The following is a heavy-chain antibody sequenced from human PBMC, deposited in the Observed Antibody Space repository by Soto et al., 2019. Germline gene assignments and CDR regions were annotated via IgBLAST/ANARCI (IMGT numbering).Heavy chain of an antibody. Sequence: GESLKISCQVSGCIFTNYWIGWVRQMPGKGLEWMGIIYPSDSDTRYSPSFQGQVTISADKSINTAYLQWSSLKASDSAMYYCARHVIVVVPTGITPAYYMDVWGQGTTVTVSS. D-gene: IGHD2-2*01. J-gene: IGHJ6*03. CDR3: ARHVIVVVPTGITPAYYMDV. CDR1: GCIFTNYW. V-gene: IGHV5-51*01. CDR2: IYPSDSDT.